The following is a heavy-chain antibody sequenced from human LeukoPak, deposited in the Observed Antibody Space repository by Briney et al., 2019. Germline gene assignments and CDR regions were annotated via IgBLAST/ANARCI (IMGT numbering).Heavy chain of an antibody. CDR1: GFTFSSYG. V-gene: IGHV3-30*02. Sequence: GGSLRLSCAASGFTFSSYGMHWVRQAPGKGLEWVAFIRYDGSNKYYADSVKGRFTISRDNSKNTLYLQMNSLRAEDTAVYYCARDRLHYGEYEKTFDYWGQGTLVSVSS. CDR2: IRYDGSNK. CDR3: ARDRLHYGEYEKTFDY. J-gene: IGHJ4*02. D-gene: IGHD4-17*01.